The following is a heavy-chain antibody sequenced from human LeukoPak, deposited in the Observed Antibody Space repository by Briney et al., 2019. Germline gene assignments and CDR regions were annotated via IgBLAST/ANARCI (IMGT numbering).Heavy chain of an antibody. CDR1: GGTFSSYA. D-gene: IGHD3-9*01. V-gene: IGHV1-69*06. CDR2: IIPIFGTA. J-gene: IGHJ3*02. Sequence: ASVKVSCKASGGTFSSYAISWVRQAPGQGLEWMGGIIPIFGTANYAQKFQGRVTITADKSTSTAYMELSSLRSEDTAVYYCAITYYDILTGYYVYDAFDIWGQGTVVTVSS. CDR3: AITYYDILTGYYVYDAFDI.